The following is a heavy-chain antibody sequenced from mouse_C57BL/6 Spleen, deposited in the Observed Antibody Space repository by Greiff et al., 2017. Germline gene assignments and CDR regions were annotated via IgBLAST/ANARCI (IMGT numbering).Heavy chain of an antibody. V-gene: IGHV5-17*01. J-gene: IGHJ2*01. D-gene: IGHD4-1*01. CDR2: ISSGSSTI. Sequence: EVQGVESGGGLVKPGGSLKLSCAASGFTFSDYGMHWVRQAPEKGLEWVAYISSGSSTIYYADTVKGRFTISRDNAKNTLFLQMTSLRSEDTAMYYCARSGLTGTYFDYWGQGTTLTVSS. CDR3: ARSGLTGTYFDY. CDR1: GFTFSDYG.